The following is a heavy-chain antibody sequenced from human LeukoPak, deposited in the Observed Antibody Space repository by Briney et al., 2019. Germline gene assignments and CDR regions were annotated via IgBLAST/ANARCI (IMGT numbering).Heavy chain of an antibody. V-gene: IGHV3-66*01. CDR1: GFTVSSNY. J-gene: IGHJ6*03. CDR2: IYSGGST. Sequence: GGSLRLSCAASGFTVSSNYMSWVRQAPGKGLEWVSVIYSGGSTYYADSVKGRFTISRDNSKNTLYLQMNSLRAEDTAVYYCARDGRYCSGGSCYYYYYMDVWGKGTTVTVSS. D-gene: IGHD2-15*01. CDR3: ARDGRYCSGGSCYYYYYMDV.